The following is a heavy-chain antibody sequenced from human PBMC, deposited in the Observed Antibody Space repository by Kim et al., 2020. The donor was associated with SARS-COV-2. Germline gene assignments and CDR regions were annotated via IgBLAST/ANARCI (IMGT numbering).Heavy chain of an antibody. J-gene: IGHJ5*02. CDR3: TTAPYDYVWGSYRSTTP. Sequence: PVKGRFTISRDDSKNTLYLQMNSLKTEDTAVYYCTTAPYDYVWGSYRSTTPWGQGTLVTVSS. V-gene: IGHV3-15*01. D-gene: IGHD3-16*02.